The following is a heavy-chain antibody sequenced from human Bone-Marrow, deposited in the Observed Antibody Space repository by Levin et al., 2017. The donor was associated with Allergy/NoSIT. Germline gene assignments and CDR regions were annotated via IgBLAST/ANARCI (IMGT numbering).Heavy chain of an antibody. Sequence: GGSLRLSCAASGFTFSSYAMSWVRQAPGKGLEWVSAISGSGGSTYYADSVKGRFTISRDNSKNTLYLQMNSLRAEDTAVYYCAKGGMVQGVITSRLLFGSPIDYWGQGTLVTVSS. D-gene: IGHD3-10*01. V-gene: IGHV3-23*01. CDR1: GFTFSSYA. CDR3: AKGGMVQGVITSRLLFGSPIDY. CDR2: ISGSGGST. J-gene: IGHJ4*02.